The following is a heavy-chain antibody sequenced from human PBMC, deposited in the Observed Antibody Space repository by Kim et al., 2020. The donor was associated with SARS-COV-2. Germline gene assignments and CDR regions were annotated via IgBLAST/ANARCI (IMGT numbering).Heavy chain of an antibody. V-gene: IGHV3-23*01. Sequence: GGGGGPFSADSLKGRFTISRDNSKGTLYLRMNSLRADDTGIYYCAKGHGDQWGQGTLVTVSS. CDR2: GGGGGP. CDR3: AKGHGDQ. J-gene: IGHJ4*02.